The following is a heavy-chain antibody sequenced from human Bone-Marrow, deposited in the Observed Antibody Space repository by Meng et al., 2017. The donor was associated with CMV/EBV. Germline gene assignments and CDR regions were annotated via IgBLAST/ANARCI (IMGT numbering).Heavy chain of an antibody. Sequence: EVQLVESGGGLVQPGGSLRLSXAVSGVTLRRYWMHWVRQAPGKGLEWVSRIDSDGRDITYADSVRGRFTISRDDAKNTLYLQMNSLRAEDTAVYYCARKPPSRGGSGYYYFDHWGQGTLVTVSS. CDR1: GVTLRRYW. CDR3: ARKPPSRGGSGYYYFDH. V-gene: IGHV3-74*03. J-gene: IGHJ4*02. CDR2: IDSDGRDI. D-gene: IGHD2-15*01.